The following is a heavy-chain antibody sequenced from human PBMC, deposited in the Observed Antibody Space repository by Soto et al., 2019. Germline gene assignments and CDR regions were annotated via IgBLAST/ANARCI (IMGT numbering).Heavy chain of an antibody. D-gene: IGHD6-6*01. J-gene: IGHJ6*02. CDR2: ISYDGSNK. V-gene: IGHV3-30*18. CDR3: AKDLTSHYYYGMDV. CDR1: GFTFSSYG. Sequence: QVQLVESGGGVVQPGRSLRLSCAASGFTFSSYGMHWVRQAPGKGLEWVAVISYDGSNKYYADSVKGRFTISRDNSKNTLYLQMNSLRAEDTAVYYCAKDLTSHYYYGMDVWGQGTTVTVSS.